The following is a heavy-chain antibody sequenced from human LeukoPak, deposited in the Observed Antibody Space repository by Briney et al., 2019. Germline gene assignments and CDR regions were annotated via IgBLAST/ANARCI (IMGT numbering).Heavy chain of an antibody. V-gene: IGHV4-4*07. CDR3: ARETYYYDSSGYYYYYMDV. D-gene: IGHD3-22*01. CDR2: IYTSGTT. J-gene: IGHJ6*03. CDR1: GGSISSYY. Sequence: SETLSLTCTVSGGSISSYYWSWIRQPAGKGLEWIGRIYTSGTTNYNPSLKSRVTMSVDTSKNQFSLKLSSVTAADTAVYYCARETYYYDSSGYYYYYMDVWGKGTTVTISS.